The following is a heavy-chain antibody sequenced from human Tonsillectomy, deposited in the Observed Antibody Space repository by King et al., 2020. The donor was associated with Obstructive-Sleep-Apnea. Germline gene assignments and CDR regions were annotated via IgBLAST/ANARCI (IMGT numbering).Heavy chain of an antibody. CDR3: ARGYYDSSGYYLYYFDY. D-gene: IGHD3-22*01. V-gene: IGHV4-59*01. CDR1: GGSIISYY. Sequence: VQLQESGPGLVKPSETLSLTCTVSGGSIISYYWSWIRQPPGKGLEWIGYIYNSGSTNYNPSLKSRVTISVDTSKNQFSLKLSSVTAADTAVYYCARGYYDSSGYYLYYFDYWGQGTLVTVAS. J-gene: IGHJ4*02. CDR2: IYNSGST.